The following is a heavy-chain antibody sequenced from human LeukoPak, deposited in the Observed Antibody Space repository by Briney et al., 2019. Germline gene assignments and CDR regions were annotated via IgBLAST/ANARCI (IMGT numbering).Heavy chain of an antibody. Sequence: SETLSLTCTVSGGSISSYYWSWIRQPPGKGLEWIGYIYYSGSTNYNPSLKSRVTISLDTSKNQFSLKLSSVIAADTAVYYCVRVGGAPLGAFDIWGQGTMVTVSS. CDR2: IYYSGST. J-gene: IGHJ3*02. CDR3: VRVGGAPLGAFDI. V-gene: IGHV4-59*01. D-gene: IGHD3-16*01. CDR1: GGSISSYY.